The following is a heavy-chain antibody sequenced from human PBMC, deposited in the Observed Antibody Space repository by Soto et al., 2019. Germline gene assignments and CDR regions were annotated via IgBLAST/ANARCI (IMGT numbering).Heavy chain of an antibody. CDR3: ARDTETLGPRANDALDI. CDR1: GYTFTSYY. V-gene: IGHV1-46*01. J-gene: IGHJ3*02. CDR2: IKPSGGST. D-gene: IGHD3-3*02. Sequence: GSVKVSCKASGYTFTSYYMHWVRQAPGQGLEWMGIIKPSGGSTSYAHKFQGRVTMTRNTSTSTVYMELTGLKSEDTAVYYCARDTETLGPRANDALDIWGQGTMVTVS.